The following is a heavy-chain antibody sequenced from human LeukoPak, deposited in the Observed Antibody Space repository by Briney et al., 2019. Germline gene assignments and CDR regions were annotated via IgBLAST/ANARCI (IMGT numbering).Heavy chain of an antibody. Sequence: GSLRLSCVASGFTFSNYNMNWVRQAPGKGLEWIGYIYYSGSTNYNPSLRGRVAMSIDTSKNQFSLKLNSVTAADTAIYYCARAPGIVGTTPFGNYWGRGTLVTVSS. CDR2: IYYSGST. D-gene: IGHD1-26*01. CDR1: GFTFSNYN. CDR3: ARAPGIVGTTPFGNY. J-gene: IGHJ4*02. V-gene: IGHV4-59*01.